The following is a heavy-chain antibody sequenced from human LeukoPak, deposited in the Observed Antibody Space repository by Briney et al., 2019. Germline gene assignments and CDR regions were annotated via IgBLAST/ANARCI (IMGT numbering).Heavy chain of an antibody. CDR1: GYTFTNYG. CDR2: FSAYNGNT. J-gene: IGHJ3*02. Sequence: GASVKVSCKTSGYTFTNYGISWVRQAPGLGLEWMGWFSAYNGNTNYAQKVQGRVTMTTDTSTSTAYMELRSLRFDDTAVYYCARDQSVRLLQTSSTYFKHVFAIWGQGSMVTVSS. V-gene: IGHV1-18*01. CDR3: ARDQSVRLLQTSSTYFKHVFAI. D-gene: IGHD6-13*01.